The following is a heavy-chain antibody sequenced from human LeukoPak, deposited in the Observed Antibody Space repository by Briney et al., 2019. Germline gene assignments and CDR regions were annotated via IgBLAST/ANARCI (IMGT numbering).Heavy chain of an antibody. CDR2: IRYDGSNK. CDR1: GFTFANYV. V-gene: IGHV3-30*02. Sequence: GGSLRLSCAASGFTFANYVTHWVRQAPGKGLEWVAFIRYDGSNKYYADSVKGRFTISRDNSKNTLYLQMNSLRAEDTAVYYCAKVATYGSGSFDYWGQGTLVTVSS. D-gene: IGHD3-10*01. CDR3: AKVATYGSGSFDY. J-gene: IGHJ4*02.